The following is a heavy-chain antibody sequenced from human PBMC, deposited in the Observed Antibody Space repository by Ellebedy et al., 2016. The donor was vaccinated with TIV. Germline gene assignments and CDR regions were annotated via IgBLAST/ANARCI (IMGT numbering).Heavy chain of an antibody. V-gene: IGHV1-18*01. CDR3: ARTEILGRIVTAFDI. CDR2: IITHHGKT. Sequence: ASVKVSXKASGYSFATYGISWVRQAPGQGLEWMGWIITHHGKTHYVQKFQDRVTMTTDTSTSTGYMELRSLRSDDTAMYYCARTEILGRIVTAFDIWGQGSMVTVSS. J-gene: IGHJ3*02. D-gene: IGHD3-3*01. CDR1: GYSFATYG.